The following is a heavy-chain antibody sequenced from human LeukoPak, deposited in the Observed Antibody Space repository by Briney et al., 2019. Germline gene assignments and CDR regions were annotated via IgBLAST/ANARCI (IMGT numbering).Heavy chain of an antibody. D-gene: IGHD6-19*01. J-gene: IGHJ6*02. Sequence: GGSLRLSCAASGFTFSSYGMHWVRQAPGKGLEWVAVIWYGGSNKYYADSVKGRFTISRDNSKNTLYLQMNSLRAEDTAVYYCARDYSSGWYRQPYYYYGMDVWGQGTTVTVSS. CDR1: GFTFSSYG. CDR3: ARDYSSGWYRQPYYYYGMDV. V-gene: IGHV3-33*01. CDR2: IWYGGSNK.